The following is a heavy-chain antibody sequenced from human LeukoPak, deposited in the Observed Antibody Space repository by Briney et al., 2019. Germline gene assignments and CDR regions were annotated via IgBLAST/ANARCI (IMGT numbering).Heavy chain of an antibody. CDR2: ISYDGSNK. Sequence: GRSLRLSCAASGFTLSSYAMHWVRQAPGKGLEWVAVISYDGSNKYYADSVKGRFTISRDNSKNTLYLQMNSLRAEDTAVYYCARDFVRIYGSGSYYFDYWGQGTLVTVSS. CDR1: GFTLSSYA. J-gene: IGHJ4*02. D-gene: IGHD3-10*01. V-gene: IGHV3-30*04. CDR3: ARDFVRIYGSGSYYFDY.